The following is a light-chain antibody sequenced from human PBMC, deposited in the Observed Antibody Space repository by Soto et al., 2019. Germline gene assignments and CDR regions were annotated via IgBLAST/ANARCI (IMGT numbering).Light chain of an antibody. V-gene: IGKV1-17*01. Sequence: DIQMTQSPPSLSASVGDRVTITCRASQDIRNYLGWYQQITGKAPKCLIYAASRLQSGVPSRFSGSGYGTEFTLTISRLQPEDFATYYCLQHNSYPLTFGGGTKVEIK. J-gene: IGKJ4*01. CDR3: LQHNSYPLT. CDR2: AAS. CDR1: QDIRNY.